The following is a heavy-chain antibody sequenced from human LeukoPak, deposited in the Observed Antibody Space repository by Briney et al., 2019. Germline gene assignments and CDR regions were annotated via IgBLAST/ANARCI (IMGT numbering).Heavy chain of an antibody. Sequence: SQTLSLTCTVSGGSISSGSYYWGWIRQPPGKGLEWIGSIYHSGSTYYNPSLKSRVTISVDTSKNQFSLKLSSVTAADTAVYYCARDSGVLRYFDWLSSRDYWGQGTLVTVSS. CDR1: GGSISSGSYY. J-gene: IGHJ4*02. CDR2: IYHSGST. CDR3: ARDSGVLRYFDWLSSRDY. D-gene: IGHD3-9*01. V-gene: IGHV4-39*07.